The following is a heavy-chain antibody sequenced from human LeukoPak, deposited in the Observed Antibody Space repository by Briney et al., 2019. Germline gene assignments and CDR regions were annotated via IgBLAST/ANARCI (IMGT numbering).Heavy chain of an antibody. Sequence: SETLSLTFTVSGASISFGNYHWGWIRPPPGEGLEWIGIVYFSGSTFYGPSLKSRVTISVDTSKNQFSLKLTSVTVADTAIYYCASAKCTKGVCYVLDYWGQGTLVTVSS. CDR1: GASISFGNYH. J-gene: IGHJ4*02. V-gene: IGHV4-39*07. CDR3: ASAKCTKGVCYVLDY. CDR2: VYFSGST. D-gene: IGHD2-8*01.